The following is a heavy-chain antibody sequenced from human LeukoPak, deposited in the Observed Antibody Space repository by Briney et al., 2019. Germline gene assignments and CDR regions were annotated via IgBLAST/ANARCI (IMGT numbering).Heavy chain of an antibody. V-gene: IGHV4-59*01. CDR1: GDSIRSYY. CDR3: ATNYAVAGPYYFDY. Sequence: KPSETLSLTCTVSGDSIRSYYWSWIRQPPGKGLEWIGYIYYSGSTNYNPSLKSRVTISLDTSKNQFSLKLNSVTAADTAVYYCATNYAVAGPYYFDYWGQGPLITVSS. D-gene: IGHD6-19*01. CDR2: IYYSGST. J-gene: IGHJ4*02.